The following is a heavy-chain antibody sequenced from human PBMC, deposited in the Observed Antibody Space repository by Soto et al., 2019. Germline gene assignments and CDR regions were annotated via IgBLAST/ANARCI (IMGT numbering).Heavy chain of an antibody. CDR3: GRTNSNEVSSAFDY. Sequence: QVQLVQSGAEVKKPGSSVKVSCKASGGTFSSYAISWVRQAPGQGLEWMGGIIPIFGTANYAQKFMGRVTITAHESTSTADMELCSLRSEDTAVYYCGRTNSNEVSSAFDYGGKGTLVTVAS. CDR2: IIPIFGTA. V-gene: IGHV1-69*01. J-gene: IGHJ4*02. CDR1: GGTFSSYA. D-gene: IGHD1-1*01.